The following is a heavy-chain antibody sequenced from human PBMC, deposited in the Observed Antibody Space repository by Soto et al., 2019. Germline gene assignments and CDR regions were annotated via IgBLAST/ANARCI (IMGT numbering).Heavy chain of an antibody. CDR1: GFTFSSYS. CDR3: ARDDGAAAPTLSYYFDY. Sequence: GGSLRLSCAASGFTFSSYSMNWVRQAPGKGLEWVSSISSSSSYIYYADSVKGRFTISRDNAKNSLYLQMNSLRAEDTAVYYCARDDGAAAPTLSYYFDYWGQGTLVTVSS. J-gene: IGHJ4*02. D-gene: IGHD6-13*01. V-gene: IGHV3-21*01. CDR2: ISSSSSYI.